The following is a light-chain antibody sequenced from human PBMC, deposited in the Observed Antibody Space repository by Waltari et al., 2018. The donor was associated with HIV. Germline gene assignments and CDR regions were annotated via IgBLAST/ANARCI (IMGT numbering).Light chain of an antibody. J-gene: IGLJ2*01. CDR2: EVS. CDR3: NSFTSSSTLV. CDR1: SSHVGGHKY. V-gene: IGLV2-14*01. Sequence: QSALTQPASVSGSPGQSITISCTGTSSHVGGHKYVSCYQQHPGKAPKLMIYEVSNRPSGVSNRFSGSKSGNTASLTISGLQAEDEADYYCNSFTSSSTLVFGGGTKLTVL.